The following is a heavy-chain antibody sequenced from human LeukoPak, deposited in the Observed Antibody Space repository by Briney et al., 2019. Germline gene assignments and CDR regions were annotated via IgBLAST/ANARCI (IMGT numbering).Heavy chain of an antibody. D-gene: IGHD3-10*01. J-gene: IGHJ5*02. Sequence: PSETLSLTCTVSGGSISGGGYYWSWIRQHPGKGLEWIGYIYYSGSTYYNPSLKSRVTISIDPSKNQFSLNLSSVTAADTAVYYCARDRVWGAITFAGFGPWGQGTLVTVSS. CDR3: ARDRVWGAITFAGFGP. V-gene: IGHV4-31*03. CDR1: GGSISGGGYY. CDR2: IYYSGST.